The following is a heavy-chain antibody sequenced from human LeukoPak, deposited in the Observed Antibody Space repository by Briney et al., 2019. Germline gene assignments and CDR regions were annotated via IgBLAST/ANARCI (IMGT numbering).Heavy chain of an antibody. CDR2: IYYSGST. Sequence: SETLSLTCTVSGGSISSSSYYWGWIRQPPGKGLEWIGSIYYSGSTYYNPSLKSRVTISVDTSRNQFSLKLSSVTAADTAVYYCARRLWGPSYAYDYWGQGTLVTVSS. D-gene: IGHD2-2*01. V-gene: IGHV4-39*01. CDR3: ARRLWGPSYAYDY. J-gene: IGHJ4*02. CDR1: GGSISSSSYY.